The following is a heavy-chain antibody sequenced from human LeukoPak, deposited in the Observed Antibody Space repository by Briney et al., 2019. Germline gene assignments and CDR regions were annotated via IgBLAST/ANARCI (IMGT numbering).Heavy chain of an antibody. V-gene: IGHV3-30-3*01. J-gene: IGHJ6*03. CDR3: ARAPYGSGSYRYYYYYMDV. Sequence: PGGSLRLSCAASGFTFSSYAMHWVRQAPGKGLEWVAVISYDGSNKYYADSVKGRFTISRDNSKNTLYLQMNSLRAEDTAVYYCARAPYGSGSYRYYYYYMDVWGKGTTVTVSS. CDR2: ISYDGSNK. D-gene: IGHD3-10*01. CDR1: GFTFSSYA.